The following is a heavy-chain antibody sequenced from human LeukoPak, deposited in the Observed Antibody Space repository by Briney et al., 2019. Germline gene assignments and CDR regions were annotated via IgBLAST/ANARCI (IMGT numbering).Heavy chain of an antibody. Sequence: ASVKVSCKASGYTLTDYYMHWARQAPGQGLEWMGWINCNRGDTKYAEKFQGRVTMSRDTSTSTVYMDLSGLTSDDTALYFCARDSLAESTWALDSWGQGTLVTVSS. J-gene: IGHJ4*02. CDR3: ARDSLAESTWALDS. CDR1: GYTLTDYY. CDR2: INCNRGDT. D-gene: IGHD3-16*01. V-gene: IGHV1-2*02.